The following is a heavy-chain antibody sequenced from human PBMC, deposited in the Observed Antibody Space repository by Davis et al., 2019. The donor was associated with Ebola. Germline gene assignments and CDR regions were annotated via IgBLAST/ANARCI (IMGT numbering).Heavy chain of an antibody. CDR1: GFTFSSYA. V-gene: IGHV3-23*01. Sequence: PGGSLRLSCAASGFTFSSYAMSWVRQAPGKGLEWVSAISGSGGSTYYADSVKGRFTISRDNSKNTLYLQMNSLRAEDTALYFCAKEKYQLTSIGAFDFWGQGTMVTVSS. D-gene: IGHD2-2*01. CDR2: ISGSGGST. J-gene: IGHJ3*01. CDR3: AKEKYQLTSIGAFDF.